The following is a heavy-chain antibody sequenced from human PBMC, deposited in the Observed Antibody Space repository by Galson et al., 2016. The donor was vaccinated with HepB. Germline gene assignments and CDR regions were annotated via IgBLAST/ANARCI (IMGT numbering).Heavy chain of an antibody. CDR3: ARVYCIGTNCYPPPSKGTFDI. CDR2: TYYRSKWYN. D-gene: IGHD2-2*01. Sequence: CAISGDSVSSNTAAWSWIRQSPSRGLEWLGRTYYRSKWYNDYAVSVKSRVTINPDTSKNQFSLQLSPVTPDDTAIYYCARVYCIGTNCYPPPSKGTFDIWGRGTLVTVSS. V-gene: IGHV6-1*01. CDR1: GDSVSSNTAA. J-gene: IGHJ2*01.